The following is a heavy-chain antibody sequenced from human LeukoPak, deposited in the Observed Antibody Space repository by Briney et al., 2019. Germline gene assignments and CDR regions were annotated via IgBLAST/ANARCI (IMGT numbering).Heavy chain of an antibody. V-gene: IGHV1-46*01. D-gene: IGHD3-10*01. CDR3: ARDKPNGYGSGSYIFDY. CDR1: GYTFTSYY. CDR2: INPSGGST. J-gene: IGHJ4*02. Sequence: ASVKVSCKASGYTFTSYYMHWVRQAPGQGLEWMGIINPSGGSTSYAQKFQGRVTMTRDTSTSTVYMELSSLRSEDTAVYYCARDKPNGYGSGSYIFDYWGQGTLVTVSS.